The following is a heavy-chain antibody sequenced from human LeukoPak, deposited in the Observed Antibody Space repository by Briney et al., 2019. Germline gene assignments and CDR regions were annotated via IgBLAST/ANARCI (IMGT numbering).Heavy chain of an antibody. CDR1: GFTFSSYA. J-gene: IGHJ4*02. Sequence: GGSLRLSCAASGFTFSSYATSWVRQAPGKGLEWVSATSGSGGNTYYADSVKGRFTISRDNSKNTLYLQMNSLRAEDTAVYYCARRGESTNYGDYRFDSWGQGTLVTVSS. D-gene: IGHD4-17*01. CDR3: ARRGESTNYGDYRFDS. V-gene: IGHV3-23*01. CDR2: TSGSGGNT.